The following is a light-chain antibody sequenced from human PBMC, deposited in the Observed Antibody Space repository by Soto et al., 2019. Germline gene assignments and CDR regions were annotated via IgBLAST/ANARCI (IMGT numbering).Light chain of an antibody. Sequence: EIVLTQSPGTLSLSPGEGATLSCRASQSFSSSYLAWYQQKPGQAPRLLIYGASSRATGIPDRFSGSGSGTDFTLTISRLVLEDFAVYYCQHYATSPLTFGGGTKVHIK. CDR3: QHYATSPLT. J-gene: IGKJ4*01. CDR2: GAS. CDR1: QSFSSSY. V-gene: IGKV3-20*01.